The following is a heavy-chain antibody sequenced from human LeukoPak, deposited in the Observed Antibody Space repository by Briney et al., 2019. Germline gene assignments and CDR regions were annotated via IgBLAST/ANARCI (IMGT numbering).Heavy chain of an antibody. CDR2: ISGSGDTT. D-gene: IGHD3-22*01. CDR3: TTDKGVVVINGDY. CDR1: GFPFSNYG. Sequence: GGSLRLSCAASGFPFSNYGMSWVRQAPGKGLEWVSAISGSGDTTYFADSVKGRFTISRDNSKNTLYLQMNSLRAEDTAVYYCTTDKGVVVINGDYWGQGTLVTVSS. V-gene: IGHV3-23*01. J-gene: IGHJ4*02.